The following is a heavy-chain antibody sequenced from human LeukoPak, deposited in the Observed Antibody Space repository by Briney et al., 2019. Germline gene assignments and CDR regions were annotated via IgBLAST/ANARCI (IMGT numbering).Heavy chain of an antibody. V-gene: IGHV1-2*02. CDR3: ARDRPLPYYYGSGSYAVY. CDR2: INPNSGGT. Sequence: GASVKVSCKASRYTFTGYYMHWVRQAPGQGLERMGWINPNSGGTNYAQKSQGRVTMTRDTSISTAYMELSRLRSDDTAVYYCARDRPLPYYYGSGSYAVYWGQGTLVTVSS. CDR1: RYTFTGYY. D-gene: IGHD3-10*01. J-gene: IGHJ4*02.